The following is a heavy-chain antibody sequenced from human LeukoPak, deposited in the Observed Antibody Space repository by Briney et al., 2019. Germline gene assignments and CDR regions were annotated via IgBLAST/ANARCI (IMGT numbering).Heavy chain of an antibody. V-gene: IGHV3-7*03. CDR3: ARGRDDHGQFDY. D-gene: IGHD4/OR15-4a*01. CDR1: AFIFSGHW. Sequence: SGGSLRLSCEGSAFIFSGHWMNWVRQTPGKGLEWVASIKEDGSERQYVDSVKGRFSISRDNTKGSLFLQLNSLRAEDTAVYYCARGRDDHGQFDYWGQGTLVTVSS. CDR2: IKEDGSER. J-gene: IGHJ4*02.